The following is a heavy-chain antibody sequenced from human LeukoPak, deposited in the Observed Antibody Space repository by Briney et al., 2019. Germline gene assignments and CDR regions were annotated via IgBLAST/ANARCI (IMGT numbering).Heavy chain of an antibody. J-gene: IGHJ4*02. V-gene: IGHV4-39*01. CDR1: GGSISSSSYY. Sequence: PSETLSLTCTVSGGSISSSSYYWGWIRQPPGKGLEWIGSIYYSGSTYYNPSLKSRVTISVDTSKNQFSLRLSPVTAADTAVYFCARRLGFSTWSYFDYWGQGTLVTVSS. CDR2: IYYSGST. D-gene: IGHD6-13*01. CDR3: ARRLGFSTWSYFDY.